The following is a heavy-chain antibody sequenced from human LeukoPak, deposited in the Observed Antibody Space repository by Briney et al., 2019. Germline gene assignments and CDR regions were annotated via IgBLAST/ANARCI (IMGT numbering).Heavy chain of an antibody. CDR3: TKKRPPRKIRAVIIDPEPSPQDCLKD. Sequence: PGGSLRLSCTATGFTFSSYAMNWVRQAPGKGLEWVSAISGTGSNTYYADSVKGRFTISRDNSKNSLYLQMNSLRADDTAVYNLTKKRPPRKIRAVIIDPEPSPQDCLKDGGRGTLVTAAS. V-gene: IGHV3-23*01. J-gene: IGHJ4*02. CDR2: ISGTGSNT. D-gene: IGHD3-10*01. CDR1: GFTFSSYA.